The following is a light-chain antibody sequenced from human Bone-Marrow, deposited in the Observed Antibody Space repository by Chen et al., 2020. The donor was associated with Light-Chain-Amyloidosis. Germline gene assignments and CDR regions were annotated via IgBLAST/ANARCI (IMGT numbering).Light chain of an antibody. V-gene: IGLV3-21*02. CDR3: QVWDRSSDRTV. Sequence: SYVLTQPSSVSVAPGQTATIACGGNNIGSTSVHWYQQTPGQAPLLVVYDDSDRHSGIPERLSGSNSGHTDTLTISRVEAGDEAEYYCQVWDRSSDRTVFGGGTKLTGL. J-gene: IGLJ3*02. CDR2: DDS. CDR1: NIGSTS.